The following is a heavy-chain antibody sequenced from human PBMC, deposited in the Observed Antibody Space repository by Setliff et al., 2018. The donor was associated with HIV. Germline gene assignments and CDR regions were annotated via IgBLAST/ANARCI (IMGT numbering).Heavy chain of an antibody. CDR3: ALDLPGPAITSGWMKNWFDP. D-gene: IGHD6-19*01. CDR2: IIPILGIA. Sequence: SVKVSCKASGGTFSSYAISWVRQAPGQGLEWMGGIIPILGIANYAQKFQGRVTITTDESTTTAYMELSSLRSEDTALYYCALDLPGPAITSGWMKNWFDPWGQGTLVTVSS. J-gene: IGHJ5*02. V-gene: IGHV1-69*10. CDR1: GGTFSSYA.